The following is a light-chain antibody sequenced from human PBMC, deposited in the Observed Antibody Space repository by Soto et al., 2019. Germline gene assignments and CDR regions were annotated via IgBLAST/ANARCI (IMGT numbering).Light chain of an antibody. CDR1: SSDIGAYNY. V-gene: IGLV2-14*03. Sequence: QSALTQPASVSGSPGQSITIPCTGSSSDIGAYNYVSWYQPHPGQAPKVIIYDVSNRPSGVPSRVSGSKSGNTASLTISGLQAEDEAEYYCTSHLSLNTLCVFGGGTQLTVL. J-gene: IGLJ2*01. CDR3: TSHLSLNTLCV. CDR2: DVS.